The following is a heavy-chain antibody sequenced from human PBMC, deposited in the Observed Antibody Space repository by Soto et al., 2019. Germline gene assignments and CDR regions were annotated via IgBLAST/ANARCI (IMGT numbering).Heavy chain of an antibody. CDR1: GGSFSGYY. V-gene: IGHV4-34*01. CDR2: INHSGST. D-gene: IGHD1-1*01. Sequence: QVQLQQWGAGLLKPSETLSLTCAVYGGSFSGYYWSWIRQPPGKGLEWIGEINHSGSTNYNPSLKSXXTXSXXTSKNQFSLKLSSVTAADTAVYYCANQLWHPPFDIWGQGTMVTVSS. CDR3: ANQLWHPPFDI. J-gene: IGHJ3*02.